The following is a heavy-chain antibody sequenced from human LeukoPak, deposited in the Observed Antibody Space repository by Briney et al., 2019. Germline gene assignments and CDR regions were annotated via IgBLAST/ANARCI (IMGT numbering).Heavy chain of an antibody. CDR1: GFSLRTRGVG. D-gene: IGHD2-2*01. Sequence: SGPTLVNPTQTLTLTCTFSGFSLRTRGVGVGWIRQPPGKALEWLSLIYWNDDKRYSPSLKSRLTITKDTSKTQVVLTLTHMDPVDTATYYCAHRIHCSSTSCPHSLFDYWGQGTLVTVSS. J-gene: IGHJ4*02. V-gene: IGHV2-5*01. CDR2: IYWNDDK. CDR3: AHRIHCSSTSCPHSLFDY.